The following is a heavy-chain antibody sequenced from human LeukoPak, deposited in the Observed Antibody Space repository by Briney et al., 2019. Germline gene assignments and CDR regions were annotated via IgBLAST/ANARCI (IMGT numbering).Heavy chain of an antibody. CDR1: GGSISSYY. J-gene: IGHJ4*02. CDR2: INHSGST. Sequence: SETLSLTCTVSGGSISSYYCSWIRQPPGKGLEWIGEINHSGSTNYNPSLKSRVTISVDTSKNQFSLKLSSVTAADTAVYYCARHRTKPTYYYGSGSYYSLGFDYWGQGTLVTVSS. V-gene: IGHV4-34*01. D-gene: IGHD3-10*01. CDR3: ARHRTKPTYYYGSGSYYSLGFDY.